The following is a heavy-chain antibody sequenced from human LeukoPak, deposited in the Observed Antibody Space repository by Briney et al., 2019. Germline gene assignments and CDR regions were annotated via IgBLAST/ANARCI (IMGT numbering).Heavy chain of an antibody. CDR1: GTTFRNAW. CDR3: TTDGYCSGGNCYSFDY. D-gene: IGHD2-15*01. Sequence: GGSLRLSCEVSGTTFRNAWMTWVRQAPGKGLEWGGRIKSKPDGGTTDYAAPVKGRFTISRDDSQDTLYLQMSSLKTEDTAVYYCTTDGYCSGGNCYSFDYWGQGTLVTVSS. V-gene: IGHV3-15*01. CDR2: IKSKPDGGTT. J-gene: IGHJ4*02.